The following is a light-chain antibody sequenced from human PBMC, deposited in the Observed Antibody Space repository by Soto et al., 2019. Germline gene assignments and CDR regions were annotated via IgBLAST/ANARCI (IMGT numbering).Light chain of an antibody. J-gene: IGKJ1*01. CDR1: QSINDW. CDR3: QHGHGCSWT. V-gene: IGKV1-5*03. CDR2: KAS. Sequence: DIQMTQSPSTLSASVGDRVTITCRASQSINDWVAWYQQKPGRAPKFLIYKASNLESGVPSRFSGSGSGTEFTLTISSLQPDDFATSYCQHGHGCSWTFGQGTKVEIK.